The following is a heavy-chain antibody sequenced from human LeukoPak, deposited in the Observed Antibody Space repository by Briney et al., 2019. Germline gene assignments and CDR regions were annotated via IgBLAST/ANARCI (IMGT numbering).Heavy chain of an antibody. Sequence: GGSLRLSCAASGFIVSNNYMSWARLAPGKGLEWVSIISSRGKTYYADSVKGRFTISRDNSKNTLYLQMNSLRAEDTAVYYCAKEVYYYDSSGYWDWGQGTLVTVSS. V-gene: IGHV3-66*01. CDR2: ISSRGKT. CDR3: AKEVYYYDSSGYWD. CDR1: GFIVSNNY. D-gene: IGHD3-22*01. J-gene: IGHJ4*02.